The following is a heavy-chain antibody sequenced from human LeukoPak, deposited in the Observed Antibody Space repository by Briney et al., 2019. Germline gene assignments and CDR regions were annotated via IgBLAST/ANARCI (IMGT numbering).Heavy chain of an antibody. J-gene: IGHJ4*02. CDR1: GFTFSSYG. CDR2: IWYDGSNK. CDR3: ARDWDIVATTLFDY. Sequence: GGSLRPSCAASGFTFSSYGMHWVRQAPGKGLEWVAVIWYDGSNKYYADSVKGRFTISRDNSKNTLYLQMNSLRAEDTAVYYCARDWDIVATTLFDYWGQGTLVTVSS. D-gene: IGHD5-12*01. V-gene: IGHV3-33*01.